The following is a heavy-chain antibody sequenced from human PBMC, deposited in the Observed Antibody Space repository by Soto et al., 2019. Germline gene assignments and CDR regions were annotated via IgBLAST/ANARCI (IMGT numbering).Heavy chain of an antibody. CDR2: INADGSDK. V-gene: IGHV3-7*01. Sequence: GGSLRLSCAASGFTFSTYWMSWVRQTPGKGLEWVANINADGSDKYYVDSVKGRFTVSRDNAKNSLYLQMNSLRAEDTALYYCARHPDWTFDYWGQGALVTVSS. CDR3: ARHPDWTFDY. CDR1: GFTFSTYW. D-gene: IGHD1-1*01. J-gene: IGHJ4*02.